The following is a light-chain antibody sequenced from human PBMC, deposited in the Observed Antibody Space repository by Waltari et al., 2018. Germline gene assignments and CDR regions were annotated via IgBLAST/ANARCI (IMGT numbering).Light chain of an antibody. CDR3: QSYDSSLNAV. J-gene: IGLJ3*02. CDR1: RSNIGAGYD. CDR2: AFV. V-gene: IGLV1-40*01. Sequence: QSVLTQPPSVSGAPGHSVTIPCTGSRSNIGAGYDVPWYQQLPGAAPKLLIYAFVNRPSGVPDRFYGSKSGTSASLAINGLQAEDEAIYYCQSYDSSLNAVFGGGTKVTVL.